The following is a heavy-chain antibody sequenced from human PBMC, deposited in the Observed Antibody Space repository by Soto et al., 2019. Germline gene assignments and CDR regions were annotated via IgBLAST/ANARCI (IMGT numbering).Heavy chain of an antibody. J-gene: IGHJ6*02. D-gene: IGHD2-2*01. CDR1: GYTLTSYY. CDR3: PRGISTTRYYYYYGMDV. Sequence: ASVEVSCKXSGYTLTSYYLHWVRQAPGQGPEWMGIINPSGGITNDAQKFQDRVTMTSDTSTSTVYMELSSLRSEDTAVYYCPRGISTTRYYYYYGMDVWGQGTTVTVSS. CDR2: INPSGGIT. V-gene: IGHV1-46*01.